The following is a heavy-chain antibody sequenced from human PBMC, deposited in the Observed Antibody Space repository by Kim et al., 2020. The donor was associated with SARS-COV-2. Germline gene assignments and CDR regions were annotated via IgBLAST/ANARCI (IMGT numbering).Heavy chain of an antibody. D-gene: IGHD6-19*01. CDR3: AREAVAGSFDH. Sequence: ASVKVSCKASVYSFTTFALYWVRRAPGQRLEWMGWINGGNGNTRYSQKFQARVSITRDTSATTAYLELSGLRSEDTAVYYCAREAVAGSFDHWGQGTLVTVSS. CDR1: VYSFTTFA. J-gene: IGHJ4*02. CDR2: INGGNGNT. V-gene: IGHV1-3*01.